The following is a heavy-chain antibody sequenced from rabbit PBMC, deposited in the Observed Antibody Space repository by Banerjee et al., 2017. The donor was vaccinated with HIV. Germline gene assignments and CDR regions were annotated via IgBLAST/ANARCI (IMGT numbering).Heavy chain of an antibody. CDR3: ARSYAGYGYATIFDL. Sequence: QEQLEESGGDLVKPEGSLTLTCTASGFSFSNGYVMCWVRQAPGKGLEWIGCIDAGSGTTHYANWAKGRFTISRTSSTTVALQMTSLTAADTATYFCARSYAGYGYATIFDLWGPGTLVTVS. CDR1: GFSFSNGYV. D-gene: IGHD6-1*01. J-gene: IGHJ4*01. CDR2: IDAGSGTT. V-gene: IGHV1S45*01.